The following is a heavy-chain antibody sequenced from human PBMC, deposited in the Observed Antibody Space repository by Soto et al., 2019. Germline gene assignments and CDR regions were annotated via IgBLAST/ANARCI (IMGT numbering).Heavy chain of an antibody. Sequence: ASVKVSCKASGYTFTGYYVHCVRQAPGQGLEWMGTIIPIFGTSISAQKFQGRVTITADESTTTAYMELSSLKSEDTAVYYCARAPGGTETHYFEYWGQGTQVAVSS. CDR2: IIPIFGTS. CDR3: ARAPGGTETHYFEY. D-gene: IGHD1-7*01. J-gene: IGHJ4*02. V-gene: IGHV1-69*13. CDR1: GYTFTGYY.